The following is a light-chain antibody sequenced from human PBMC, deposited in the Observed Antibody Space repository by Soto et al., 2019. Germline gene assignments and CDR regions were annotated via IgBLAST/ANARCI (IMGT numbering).Light chain of an antibody. CDR1: QGIRND. CDR3: LQDHNYPWT. Sequence: AIQMTQSPSSLSASVGDRVTITCRASQGIRNDLGWFQQKPGKAPNLLIYAASSLQSGVPSRFSGSGSGTDFSLTISSLQPEDFATYYCLQDHNYPWTFGQGTKVDIK. CDR2: AAS. J-gene: IGKJ1*01. V-gene: IGKV1-6*01.